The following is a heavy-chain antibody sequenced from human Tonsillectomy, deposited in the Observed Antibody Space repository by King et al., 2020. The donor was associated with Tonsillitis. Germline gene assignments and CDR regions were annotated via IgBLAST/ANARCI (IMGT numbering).Heavy chain of an antibody. V-gene: IGHV3-15*01. CDR2: IKSKTAGGTT. J-gene: IGHJ6*02. CDR1: GFTFSNAW. D-gene: IGHD2-15*01. CDR3: TTDPGGNYFYYGMDV. Sequence: VQLVESGGGLVKPGGSLRLSCAASGFTFSNAWMSWVRQAPGKGLEWVGRIKSKTAGGTTDYAAPVKGRLTISRDDSKKTLYLQMNSLKTEDTDAYYGTTDPGGNYFYYGMDVWGQGTTVPVSS.